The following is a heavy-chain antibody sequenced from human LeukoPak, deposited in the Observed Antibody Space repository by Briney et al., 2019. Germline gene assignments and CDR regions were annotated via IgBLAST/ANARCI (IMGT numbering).Heavy chain of an antibody. Sequence: GGSLRLSCKGSGYTFTTYWIGWVRQIPGKGLEWMGIIYPGDSDTRYSPSFQGQVTISADRSISTAYLQWSSLKASDTAIYYCARREAVAGTEDFLGYWGQGTLVTVSS. D-gene: IGHD6-19*01. CDR3: ARREAVAGTEDFLGY. CDR1: GYTFTTYW. V-gene: IGHV5-51*01. CDR2: IYPGDSDT. J-gene: IGHJ4*02.